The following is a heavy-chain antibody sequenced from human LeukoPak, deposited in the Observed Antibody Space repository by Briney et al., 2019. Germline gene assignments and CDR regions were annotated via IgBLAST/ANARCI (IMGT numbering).Heavy chain of an antibody. CDR2: INPDSGGT. CDR1: GYTFTGYY. J-gene: IGHJ4*02. D-gene: IGHD3-10*01. CDR3: ARGGSLWFGELLEVPY. Sequence: ASVKVSCKASGYTFTGYYIHWVRQAPGQGLEWMGWINPDSGGTNYAQKFQGRVTMTRDMSTSTVYMELSSLRSEDTAVYYCARGGSLWFGELLEVPYWGQGTLVTVSS. V-gene: IGHV1-2*02.